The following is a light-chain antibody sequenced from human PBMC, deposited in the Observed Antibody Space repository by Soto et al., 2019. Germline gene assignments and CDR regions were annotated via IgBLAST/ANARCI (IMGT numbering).Light chain of an antibody. Sequence: QAVVTQEPSLTVSPGGTITLTCASSTGAVTTDNFPNWFQQKPGQAPRALIYSTYNKHSWTPARFSGSLLGGKAVLTLSGVQPDDEAEYHCRLYSDGSMLFGGGTKLTVL. CDR1: TGAVTTDNF. J-gene: IGLJ2*01. CDR3: RLYSDGSML. V-gene: IGLV7-43*01. CDR2: STY.